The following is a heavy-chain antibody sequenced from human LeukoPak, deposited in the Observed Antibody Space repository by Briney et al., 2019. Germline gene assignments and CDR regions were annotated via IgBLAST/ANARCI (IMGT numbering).Heavy chain of an antibody. J-gene: IGHJ4*02. Sequence: GGSLRLSCAASGFTFSDYYMSWIRQAPGKGLEWVSYISSSGSTIYYADSVKGRFTISRDNAKNSLYLQMKSLRAEDTAVYYCARSRQSLTTPDYWGQGTLVTVSS. V-gene: IGHV3-11*04. CDR1: GFTFSDYY. CDR2: ISSSGSTI. CDR3: ARSRQSLTTPDY. D-gene: IGHD3-16*02.